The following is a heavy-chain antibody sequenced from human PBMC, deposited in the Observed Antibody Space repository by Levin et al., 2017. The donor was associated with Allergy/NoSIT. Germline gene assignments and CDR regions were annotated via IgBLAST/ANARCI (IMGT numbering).Heavy chain of an antibody. J-gene: IGHJ4*02. CDR3: ARGGRIAAAGTLDY. D-gene: IGHD6-13*01. CDR1: GDSVSSNSAA. V-gene: IGHV6-1*01. Sequence: LRLSCAISGDSVSSNSAAWNWIRQSPSRGLEWLGRTYYRSKWYNDYAVSVKSRITINPDTSKNQFSLQLNSVTPEDTAVYYCARGGRIAAAGTLDYWGQGTLVTVSS. CDR2: TYYRSKWYN.